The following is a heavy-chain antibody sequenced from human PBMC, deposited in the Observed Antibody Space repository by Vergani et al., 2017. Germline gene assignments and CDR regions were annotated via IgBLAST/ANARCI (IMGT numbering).Heavy chain of an antibody. CDR3: ASGIAAAGRRGSFDY. V-gene: IGHV4-30-4*08. D-gene: IGHD6-13*01. CDR2: IYYRGST. J-gene: IGHJ4*02. CDR1: GGSISSGDYY. Sequence: QVQLQESGPGLVKPSQTLSLTCTVSGGSISSGDYYWSWIRQPPGKGLEWIGYIYYRGSTYYNLSLKSRVTISVDTSKNQFSLKLSAVTAAATAVYYCASGIAAAGRRGSFDYWGQGTLVTVSS.